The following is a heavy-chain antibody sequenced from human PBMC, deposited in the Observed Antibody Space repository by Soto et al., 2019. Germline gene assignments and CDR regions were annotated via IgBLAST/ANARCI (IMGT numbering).Heavy chain of an antibody. CDR3: ARMGTDGAPKDYDILTGYPPLDY. Sequence: SETLSLTCAAYGGSFSGYYWSWIRQPPGKGLEWIGEINHSGSTNYNPSLKSRVTISVDTSKNQFSLKLSSVTAADTAVYYCARMGTDGAPKDYDILTGYPPLDYWGQGTLVTVSS. V-gene: IGHV4-34*01. J-gene: IGHJ4*02. CDR1: GGSFSGYY. CDR2: INHSGST. D-gene: IGHD3-9*01.